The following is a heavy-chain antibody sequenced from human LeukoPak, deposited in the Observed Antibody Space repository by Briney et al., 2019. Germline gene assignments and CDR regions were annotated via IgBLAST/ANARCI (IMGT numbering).Heavy chain of an antibody. CDR3: ARTLNTAFDY. D-gene: IGHD5-18*01. J-gene: IGHJ4*02. CDR2: IYHSGNT. Sequence: SQTLSLTCAVSVGSISSGGYSWSWIRQPPGKGLEWIAYIYHSGNTYYNPSLKSRVTMSVDRSKNQFSLKLSSVTAADTAVYYCARTLNTAFDYWGQGTLVTVSS. V-gene: IGHV4-30-2*01. CDR1: VGSISSGGYS.